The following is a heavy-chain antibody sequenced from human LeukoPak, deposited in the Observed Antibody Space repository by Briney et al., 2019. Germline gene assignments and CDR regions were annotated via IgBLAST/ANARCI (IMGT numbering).Heavy chain of an antibody. D-gene: IGHD2-2*01. J-gene: IGHJ4*02. Sequence: SETLSLTCTVSGGSVSSGSYYWSWIRQPPGKGLEWIGYIYYSGSTNYNPSLKSRVTISVDTSENQFSLKLSSVTAADTAVYYCARGRDTPAATYYWGQGTLVTVSS. CDR2: IYYSGST. CDR1: GGSVSSGSYY. V-gene: IGHV4-61*01. CDR3: ARGRDTPAATYY.